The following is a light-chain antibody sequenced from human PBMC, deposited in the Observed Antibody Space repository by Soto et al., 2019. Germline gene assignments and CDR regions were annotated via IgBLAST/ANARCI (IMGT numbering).Light chain of an antibody. CDR2: SNN. Sequence: QSVLTQPPSASGTPGQRVTISCSGSSSNIGSNTVNWYQQLPGTAPKLLIYSNNQQPSGVPDRFSGSKSGTSASLAISGLQSEDEADYYCAAWDDSLNAHVFGGGTKVTVL. V-gene: IGLV1-44*01. CDR1: SSNIGSNT. CDR3: AAWDDSLNAHV. J-gene: IGLJ2*01.